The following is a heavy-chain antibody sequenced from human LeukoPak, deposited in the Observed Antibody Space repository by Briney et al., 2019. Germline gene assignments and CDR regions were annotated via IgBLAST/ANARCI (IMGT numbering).Heavy chain of an antibody. Sequence: GTSVKVSCKASGFTFTSSAVQWVRQARGQRLEWIGWIVVGSGNTNYAQKFQERVTITRDMSTSTAYMELSSLRSEDTAVYYCAAAHSYELPDYWGQGTLVTVSS. V-gene: IGHV1-58*01. CDR1: GFTFTSSA. CDR3: AAAHSYELPDY. J-gene: IGHJ4*02. D-gene: IGHD5-18*01. CDR2: IVVGSGNT.